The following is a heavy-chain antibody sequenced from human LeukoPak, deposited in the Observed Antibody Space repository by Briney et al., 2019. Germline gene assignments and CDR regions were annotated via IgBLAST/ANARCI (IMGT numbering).Heavy chain of an antibody. CDR3: STLWYGA. CDR2: IKSKTDGGTS. J-gene: IGHJ5*02. Sequence: GGSLRLSCAASGFTFTNAWMYWVCQAPGKGLEWVGRIKSKTDGGTSDYAAPVTGRFTSSRDDSKSTLYLEMNSLKTEDTGVYYCSTLWYGAWGQGTLVTVSS. D-gene: IGHD3-10*01. CDR1: GFTFTNAW. V-gene: IGHV3-15*01.